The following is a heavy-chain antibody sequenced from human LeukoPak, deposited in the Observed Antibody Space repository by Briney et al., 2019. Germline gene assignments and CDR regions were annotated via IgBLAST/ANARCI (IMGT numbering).Heavy chain of an antibody. Sequence: ASETLSLTCTVSGGSISSSSYYWGWIRQPPGKGLEWIGSIYYSGSTYYNPSLKSRVTISVDTSKNQFSLKLSSVTAADTAVYYCARNVVVPAPDAFDIWGQGTMVTVSS. CDR1: GGSISSSSYY. V-gene: IGHV4-39*01. CDR3: ARNVVVPAPDAFDI. CDR2: IYYSGST. D-gene: IGHD2-2*01. J-gene: IGHJ3*02.